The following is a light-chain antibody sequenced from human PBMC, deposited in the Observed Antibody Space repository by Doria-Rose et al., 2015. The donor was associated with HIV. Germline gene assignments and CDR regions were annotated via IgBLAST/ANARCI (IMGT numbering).Light chain of an antibody. CDR2: DGS. Sequence: TQSPGTLFLSPGERATLSCRASQSFSSTYLAWYQLKPGQAPSLLIYDGSTRAAGIPDRFSASGSGTDFTLTINRLEPEDFALYYCHQYGTSWTFGQGTKVEI. V-gene: IGKV3-20*01. J-gene: IGKJ1*01. CDR1: QSFSSTY. CDR3: HQYGTSWT.